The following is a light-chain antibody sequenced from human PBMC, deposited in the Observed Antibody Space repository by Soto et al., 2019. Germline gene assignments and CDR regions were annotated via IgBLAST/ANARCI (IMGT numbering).Light chain of an antibody. CDR2: DAS. CDR3: QQRGGSPPTWT. J-gene: IGKJ1*01. CDR1: QSVSGY. V-gene: IGKV3-11*01. Sequence: EIVLTQSPATLSLSPGEGATLSCRASQSVSGYLAWYQQKPGQAPRRLIYDASYRATGIPARFRGRGSGTDFTLTISSLEPEDFAVYYCQQRGGSPPTWTFGQGTKVDIK.